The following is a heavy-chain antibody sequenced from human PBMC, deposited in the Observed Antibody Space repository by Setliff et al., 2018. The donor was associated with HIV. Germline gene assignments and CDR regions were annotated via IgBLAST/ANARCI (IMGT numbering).Heavy chain of an antibody. CDR2: INHSGST. J-gene: IGHJ4*02. Sequence: SETLSLTCAVYGVSLSDYHWSWIRQSPEKGLEWIGEINHSGSTNYNPSLKSRVTMSVETSKNQFSLKLSSVTAADTAVYYCARDGGYDRSGYYPFDYWGQGTPVTVSS. V-gene: IGHV4-34*01. CDR1: GVSLSDYH. CDR3: ARDGGYDRSGYYPFDY. D-gene: IGHD3-22*01.